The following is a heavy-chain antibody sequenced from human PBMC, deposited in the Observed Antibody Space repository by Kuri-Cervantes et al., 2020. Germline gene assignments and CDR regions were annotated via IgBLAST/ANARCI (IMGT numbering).Heavy chain of an antibody. CDR1: GFTFSSYA. J-gene: IGHJ3*02. CDR3: AKDRSYDAFDI. V-gene: IGHV3-23*01. D-gene: IGHD5-18*01. CDR2: ISGSGGST. Sequence: GESLKISCAASGFTFSSYAMSWVRQAPGKGLEWVSAISGSGGSTYYADSVKGRFTISRDNSKNTLYLQMNSLRAEDTALYYCAKDRSYDAFDIWGQGTMVTVSS.